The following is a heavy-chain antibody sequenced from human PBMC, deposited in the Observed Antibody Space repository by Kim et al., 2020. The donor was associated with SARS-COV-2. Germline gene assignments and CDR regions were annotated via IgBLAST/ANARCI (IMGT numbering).Heavy chain of an antibody. J-gene: IGHJ4*02. D-gene: IGHD2-15*01. CDR3: ARSTVVVDY. Sequence: GSTNHHPSLKSRVTISVETSKNQFSLKMSSVTAADTAVYYCARSTVVVDYWGQGTLVTVSS. CDR2: GST. V-gene: IGHV4-34*01.